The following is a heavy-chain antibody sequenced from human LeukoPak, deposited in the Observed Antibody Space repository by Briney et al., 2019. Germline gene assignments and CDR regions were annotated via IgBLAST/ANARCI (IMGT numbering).Heavy chain of an antibody. CDR2: ISGSGGST. V-gene: IGHV3-23*01. D-gene: IGHD3-22*01. Sequence: PGGSLRLSCAASGFTFSSYAMSWVRQAPGKGLEWVSAISGSGGSTYYADSVKGRFTISRDNSKDTLYLQMNSLRAEDTAVYYCAKEGRYYYDSSGYYYWFDYWGQGALVTVSS. J-gene: IGHJ4*02. CDR1: GFTFSSYA. CDR3: AKEGRYYYDSSGYYYWFDY.